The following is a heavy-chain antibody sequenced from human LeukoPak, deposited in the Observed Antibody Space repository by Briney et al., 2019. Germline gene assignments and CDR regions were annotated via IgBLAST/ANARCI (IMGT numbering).Heavy chain of an antibody. Sequence: GGSLRLSCAASGFTFSNYGMHWVRQAPGKGLEWVAVISFDGSSKDYAESVKGRFTISRDNSKNTLYLQMNSLRVEDTAVYYCAKAADQYYYYYFYYMDVWSKGTTVTVSS. CDR2: ISFDGSSK. J-gene: IGHJ6*03. D-gene: IGHD2-2*01. V-gene: IGHV3-30*18. CDR3: AKAADQYYYYYFYYMDV. CDR1: GFTFSNYG.